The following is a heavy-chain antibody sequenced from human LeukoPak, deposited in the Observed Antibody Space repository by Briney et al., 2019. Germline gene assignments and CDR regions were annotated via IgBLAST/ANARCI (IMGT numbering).Heavy chain of an antibody. CDR3: ARDSPSSTSWGY. CDR2: ISGSGGNT. Sequence: PGGSLRLSCAASGLAFSSFAMSWVRQAPGKGLEWVSGISGSGGNTYYADSVKGRFTISRDNAKNSLHLQMNSLRAEDTAVYYCARDSPSSTSWGYWGQGTLVTVSS. J-gene: IGHJ4*02. CDR1: GLAFSSFA. V-gene: IGHV3-23*01. D-gene: IGHD2-2*01.